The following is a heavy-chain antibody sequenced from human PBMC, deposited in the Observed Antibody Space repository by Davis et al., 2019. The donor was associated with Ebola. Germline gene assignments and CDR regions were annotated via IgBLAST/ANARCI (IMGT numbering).Heavy chain of an antibody. D-gene: IGHD6-19*01. CDR3: TTDRRRCGDGSGWYSAVCAFDI. Sequence: GESLKISCAASGFTFSNAWMSWVRQAPGKGLEWVGRIKSKTDGGTTDYAAPVKGRFTISRDDSKNTLYLQMNSLKTEDTAVYYCTTDRRRCGDGSGWYSAVCAFDIWGQGTMVTVSS. CDR2: IKSKTDGGTT. J-gene: IGHJ3*02. CDR1: GFTFSNAW. V-gene: IGHV3-15*01.